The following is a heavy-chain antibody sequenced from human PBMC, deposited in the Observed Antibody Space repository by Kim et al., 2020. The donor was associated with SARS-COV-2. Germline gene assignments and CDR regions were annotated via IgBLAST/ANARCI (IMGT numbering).Heavy chain of an antibody. J-gene: IGHJ4*02. CDR2: IKEDGSQR. CDR3: VRDRGYDTFDY. D-gene: IGHD5-12*01. CDR1: GFTFNTYW. V-gene: IGHV3-7*01. Sequence: GGSLRLSCAASGFTFNTYWMSWVRQAPGKGLEWAANIKEDGSQRFYVDSVKGRFTIFRDNAKNSLYLQMDSLRVEDTALYYCVRDRGYDTFDYWGQGTPVTVSS.